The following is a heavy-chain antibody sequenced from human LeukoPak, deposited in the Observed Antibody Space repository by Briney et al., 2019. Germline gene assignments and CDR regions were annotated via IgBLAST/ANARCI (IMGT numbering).Heavy chain of an antibody. Sequence: GGSLRLSCSASGFTFSAYAMCWVRQAPGKGLEYVSGISSNGGSSFYADSVKGRFTISRDNSKNTLYLQMSSLRAEDTAVYYCVKITSVTGGDCWGQGTRLTVSS. CDR1: GFTFSAYA. D-gene: IGHD1-1*01. CDR3: VKITSVTGGDC. J-gene: IGHJ4*02. V-gene: IGHV3-64D*09. CDR2: ISSNGGSS.